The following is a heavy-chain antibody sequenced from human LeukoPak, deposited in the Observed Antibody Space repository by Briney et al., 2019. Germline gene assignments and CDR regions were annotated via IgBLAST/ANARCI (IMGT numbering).Heavy chain of an antibody. CDR1: GGSFSGYY. V-gene: IGHV4-59*10. CDR2: IYTSGST. CDR3: ARLGPSYGYYFDY. J-gene: IGHJ4*02. Sequence: SETLSLTCAVYGGSFSGYYWSWIRQPAGKGLEWIGRIYTSGSTNYNPSLKSRVTMSVDTSKNQFSLKLSSVTAADTAVYYCARLGPSYGYYFDYWGQGTLVTVSS. D-gene: IGHD5-18*01.